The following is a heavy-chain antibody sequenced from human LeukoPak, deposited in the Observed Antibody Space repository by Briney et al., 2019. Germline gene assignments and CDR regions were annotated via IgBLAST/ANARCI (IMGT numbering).Heavy chain of an antibody. J-gene: IGHJ4*02. CDR2: IKQDGSEK. CDR3: ARHVRFEGVDY. Sequence: GGSLRLSCAASGFIFSSYWMSWVRQAPGKGLEWVANIKQDGSEKYYVDSVKGRFTISRGNAKNSLFLQMNSLRAEDTAVYYCARHVRFEGVDYWGQGTLVTVSS. V-gene: IGHV3-7*01. CDR1: GFIFSSYW. D-gene: IGHD3-3*01.